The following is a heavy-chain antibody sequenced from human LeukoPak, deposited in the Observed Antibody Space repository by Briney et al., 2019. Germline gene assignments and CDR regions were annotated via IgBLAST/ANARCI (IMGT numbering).Heavy chain of an antibody. CDR2: ISAYNGNT. J-gene: IGHJ4*02. CDR3: ARAPTPYSGSYWGYFDY. V-gene: IGHV1-18*01. Sequence: ASVKVSCKASGYTFTSYGISWVRQAPGQGLEWMGWISAYNGNTNYAQKLQGRVTMTTDTSTSTAYMELRSLRSDDTAVYYCARAPTPYSGSYWGYFDYWGQGTLVTVSS. CDR1: GYTFTSYG. D-gene: IGHD1-26*01.